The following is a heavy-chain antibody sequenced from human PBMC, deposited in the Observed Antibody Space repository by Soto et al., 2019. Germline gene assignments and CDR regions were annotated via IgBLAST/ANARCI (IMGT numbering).Heavy chain of an antibody. Sequence: QITLKESGPTLVKPTQTLTLTCTFSGFSLTTSGVGVGWIRQPPGKALELLALIYWDDDKRYSPSLKSRVTTTKDTSNNQVVLTMTNVGPVDTATYYCARSIAARPVLGALDMWGQGTMVSVSS. J-gene: IGHJ3*02. CDR3: ARSIAARPVLGALDM. CDR2: IYWDDDK. V-gene: IGHV2-5*02. D-gene: IGHD6-6*01. CDR1: GFSLTTSGVG.